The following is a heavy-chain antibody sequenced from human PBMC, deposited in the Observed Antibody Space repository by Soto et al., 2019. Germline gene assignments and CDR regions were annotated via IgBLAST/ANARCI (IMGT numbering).Heavy chain of an antibody. CDR3: ARGTGTTAGGGAR. V-gene: IGHV3-48*01. CDR1: GFTFSTYT. CDR2: ISASGNTI. Sequence: EVQLVESGGGLVQPGGSLRLSCAASGFTFSTYTMNWVRQAPGKGLEWVSYISASGNTISYADSVRGRFTLSRDNAKNSRFLQMNSLKADDTAGYYCARGTGTTAGGGARWGQGTLVTVSS. J-gene: IGHJ4*02. D-gene: IGHD1-1*01.